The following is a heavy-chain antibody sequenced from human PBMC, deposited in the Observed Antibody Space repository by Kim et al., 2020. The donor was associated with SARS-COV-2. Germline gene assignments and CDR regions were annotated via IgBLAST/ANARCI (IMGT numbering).Heavy chain of an antibody. D-gene: IGHD1-1*01. J-gene: IGHJ4*02. Sequence: SETLSLTCTVSSDSISSYYWSWIRQPPGKGLEWIGYIYYSGSTNYNPSLKSRVTISVDTSKNQFSLKLSSVTAADTAVYYCARSRELEPFDYWGQGTLITVSS. CDR2: IYYSGST. CDR1: SDSISSYY. CDR3: ARSRELEPFDY. V-gene: IGHV4-59*08.